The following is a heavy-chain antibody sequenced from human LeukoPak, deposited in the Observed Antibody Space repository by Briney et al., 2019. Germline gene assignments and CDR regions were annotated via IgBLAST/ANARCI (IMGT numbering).Heavy chain of an antibody. CDR1: GFTFTSYW. CDR2: IKQDGSEK. Sequence: GGSLRLSCAASGFTFTSYWMSWVRQAPGKGLEWVANIKQDGSEKYYVDSVKGRFTISRDNAKNSLYLQMNSLRAEDTAVYYCARASSIVGATSYFQHWGQGTLVTVSS. D-gene: IGHD1-26*01. V-gene: IGHV3-7*01. CDR3: ARASSIVGATSYFQH. J-gene: IGHJ1*01.